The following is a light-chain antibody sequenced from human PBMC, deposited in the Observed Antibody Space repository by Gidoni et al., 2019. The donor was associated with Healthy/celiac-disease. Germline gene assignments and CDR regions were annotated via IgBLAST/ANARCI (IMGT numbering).Light chain of an antibody. Sequence: ELLMTQSPATLSVSHGERATLPCRASQSVSSNLAWYQQKPGQAPRLLIYGASTRATGIPARFSGSGSGTEFTLTISSLQSEDFAVYYCQQYNNWPALTFXGXTKVEIK. CDR3: QQYNNWPALT. CDR2: GAS. CDR1: QSVSSN. V-gene: IGKV3-15*01. J-gene: IGKJ4*01.